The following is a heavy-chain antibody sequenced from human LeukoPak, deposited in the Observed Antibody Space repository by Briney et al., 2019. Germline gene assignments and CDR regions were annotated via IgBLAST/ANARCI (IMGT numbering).Heavy chain of an antibody. Sequence: PGGSLRLSCAASGFTFSSYWMSWVRQAPGEGLEWVANIKQDGSGKYYVDSVKGRFTISRDNAKNSLYLQMNSLRAEDTAVYYCASYCSGGSCYSGKRYFDYWGQGTLVTVSS. D-gene: IGHD2-15*01. CDR2: IKQDGSGK. CDR3: ASYCSGGSCYSGKRYFDY. V-gene: IGHV3-7*01. CDR1: GFTFSSYW. J-gene: IGHJ4*02.